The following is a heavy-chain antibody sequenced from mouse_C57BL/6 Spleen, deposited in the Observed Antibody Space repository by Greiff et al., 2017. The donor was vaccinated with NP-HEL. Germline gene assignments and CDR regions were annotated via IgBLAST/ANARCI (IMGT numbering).Heavy chain of an antibody. CDR3: ASYGSQYFDV. J-gene: IGHJ1*03. CDR1: GFSLTSYG. D-gene: IGHD1-1*01. CDR2: IWSGGST. Sequence: QVQLQQSGPGLVQPSQSLSITCTVSGFSLTSYGVHWVRQSPGKGLEWLGVIWSGGSTDYNAAFISRLSISKDNSKSQVFFKMNSLQADDTAIYYCASYGSQYFDVWGTGTTVTVSS. V-gene: IGHV2-2*01.